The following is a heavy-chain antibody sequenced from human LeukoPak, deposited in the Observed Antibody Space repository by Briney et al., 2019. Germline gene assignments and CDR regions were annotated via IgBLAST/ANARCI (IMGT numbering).Heavy chain of an antibody. V-gene: IGHV1-2*02. CDR2: INPNSGGT. CDR3: KRGCYDSSGFLDAFDI. J-gene: IGHJ3*02. D-gene: IGHD3-22*01. CDR1: GYTFTGYY. Sequence: ASVKVSCKASGYTFTGYYMHWVRQAPGQGLEWMGWINPNSGGTNYAQKFQGRVTMTRDTSISTAYMELSRLRSDDTAVYYCKRGCYDSSGFLDAFDIWGQGTMVTVSS.